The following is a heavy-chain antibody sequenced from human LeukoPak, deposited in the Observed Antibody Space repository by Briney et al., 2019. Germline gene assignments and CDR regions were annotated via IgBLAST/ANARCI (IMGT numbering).Heavy chain of an antibody. CDR2: IRYDGSNK. Sequence: GGSLRLSCAASGFTFSSYGMHWVRQAPGKGLEWVAFIRYDGSNKYYADSVEGRFTISRDNSKNTLYLQMNSLRAEDTAVYYCAKDGDFWSGYYFRRFYFDYWGQGTLVTVSS. CDR1: GFTFSSYG. D-gene: IGHD3-3*01. V-gene: IGHV3-30*02. CDR3: AKDGDFWSGYYFRRFYFDY. J-gene: IGHJ4*02.